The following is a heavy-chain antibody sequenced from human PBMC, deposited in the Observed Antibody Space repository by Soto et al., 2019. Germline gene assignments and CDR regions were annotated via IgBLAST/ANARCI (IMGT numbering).Heavy chain of an antibody. CDR3: ASSGAGRDFWSGYYTGAYYYYMDV. J-gene: IGHJ6*03. V-gene: IGHV4-31*03. D-gene: IGHD3-3*01. CDR2: IYYSGST. CDR1: GGSISSGGYY. Sequence: SETLSLTCTVSGGSISSGGYYWSWIRQHRGKGLEWIGYIYYSGSTYYNPSLKSRVTISVDTSKNQFSLKLSSVTAADTAVYYCASSGAGRDFWSGYYTGAYYYYMDVWGKGTTVTVSS.